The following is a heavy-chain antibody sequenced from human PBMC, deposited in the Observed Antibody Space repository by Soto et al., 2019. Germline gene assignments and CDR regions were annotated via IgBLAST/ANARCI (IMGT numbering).Heavy chain of an antibody. D-gene: IGHD2-2*02. V-gene: IGHV3-30*18. CDR1: GLTFSNYG. CDR3: AKGCGTGRSCYILDY. CDR2: ISNEGRDE. Sequence: QVHLVESGGGVVQPGRSLRLSCEVSGLTFSNYGMHWVRQAPGKGLEWVAVISNEGRDERYADSVKGRFTIARDNSKNTLYLQMSSLRAEDTAVYYCAKGCGTGRSCYILDYWGQGTLVTVSS. J-gene: IGHJ4*02.